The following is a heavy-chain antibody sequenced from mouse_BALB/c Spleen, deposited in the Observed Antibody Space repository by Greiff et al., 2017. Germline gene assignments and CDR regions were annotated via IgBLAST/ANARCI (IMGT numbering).Heavy chain of an antibody. V-gene: IGHV1-4*01. CDR1: GYTFTSYT. CDR2: INPSSGYT. D-gene: IGHD2-14*01. Sequence: VQLQQSGAELARPGASVKMSCKASGYTFTSYTMHWVKQRPGQGLEWIGYINPSSGYTNYNQKFKDKATLTADKSSSTAYMQLSSLTSEDSAVYYCARDYRYDDDSYWYFDVWGAGTTVTVSS. J-gene: IGHJ1*01. CDR3: ARDYRYDDDSYWYFDV.